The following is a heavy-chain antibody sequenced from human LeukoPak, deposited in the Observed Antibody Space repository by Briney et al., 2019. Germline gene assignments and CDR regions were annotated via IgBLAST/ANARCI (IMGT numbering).Heavy chain of an antibody. J-gene: IGHJ3*02. Sequence: PSQTLSLTCTVSAGPINSGSYSWTWIRQPAGKGLEWIGRIHISGSTHYTPSLKSRVTISVDTSKNQFSLKLSSVTAADTAVYYCARDDRSGYFGNVVAFDIWGQGTMVTVSS. CDR3: ARDDRSGYFGNVVAFDI. V-gene: IGHV4-61*02. CDR1: AGPINSGSYS. D-gene: IGHD3-22*01. CDR2: IHISGST.